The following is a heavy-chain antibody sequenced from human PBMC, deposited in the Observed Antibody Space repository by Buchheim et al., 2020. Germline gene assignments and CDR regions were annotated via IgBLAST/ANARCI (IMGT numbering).Heavy chain of an antibody. D-gene: IGHD3-10*01. CDR2: ISGSGDST. V-gene: IGHV3-23*01. Sequence: EVQLLESGGGLVQPGGSLRLSCAASGFTFSTYAMSWVRQAPGKGLEWVSSISGSGDSTFYADSVKGRFTISRDNSKNTLYLQMNSLKVEDTAVYFCAKDRALYGSGTNTHDYWGQGTL. CDR1: GFTFSTYA. J-gene: IGHJ4*02. CDR3: AKDRALYGSGTNTHDY.